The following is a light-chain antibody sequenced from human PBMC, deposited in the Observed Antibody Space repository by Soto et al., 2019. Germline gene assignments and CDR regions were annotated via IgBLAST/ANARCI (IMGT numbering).Light chain of an antibody. CDR3: QQTYSDIS. V-gene: IGKV1-39*01. Sequence: DVRMTQSPSSLSATVGGTITITCRASRTINTYLNWLQQRPGEPPRIRIYGASTLHDGVPSRLSGSGSGADFTLTISGLQPEDFASYHCQQTYSDISFGGGTKVDI. CDR2: GAS. CDR1: RTINTY. J-gene: IGKJ4*01.